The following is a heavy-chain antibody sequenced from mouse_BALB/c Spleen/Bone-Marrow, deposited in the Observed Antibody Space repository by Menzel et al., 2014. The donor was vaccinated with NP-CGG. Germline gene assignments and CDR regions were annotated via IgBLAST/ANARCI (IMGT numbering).Heavy chain of an antibody. Sequence: EVQLQQSGGGLVQPGGFLRLSCATSGFTFTDHYMSWVRQPPGKALEWLGFIRNKANGYTTEYSASVKGRFTISRDNSQSIVYLQMNTLRAEDRATYYCARDYLYYFDYWGQGTTLTGSS. D-gene: IGHD2-1*01. J-gene: IGHJ2*01. CDR1: GFTFTDHY. V-gene: IGHV7-3*02. CDR3: ARDYLYYFDY. CDR2: IRNKANGYTT.